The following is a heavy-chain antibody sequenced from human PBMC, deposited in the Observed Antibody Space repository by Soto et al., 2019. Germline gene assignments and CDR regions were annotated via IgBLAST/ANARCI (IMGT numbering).Heavy chain of an antibody. Sequence: QVQLVQSGAEVQKPGSSVKVSCKASGGTFSSYAISWVRQAPGQGLEWMGGIIPIFGTANYAQKFQGRVTITADESSSTAYMELSSLRPEDTAVYYCARVNAQGDYYVSDAFDIWGQGTMVTLSS. CDR3: ARVNAQGDYYVSDAFDI. J-gene: IGHJ3*02. D-gene: IGHD2-21*02. CDR2: IIPIFGTA. CDR1: GGTFSSYA. V-gene: IGHV1-69*01.